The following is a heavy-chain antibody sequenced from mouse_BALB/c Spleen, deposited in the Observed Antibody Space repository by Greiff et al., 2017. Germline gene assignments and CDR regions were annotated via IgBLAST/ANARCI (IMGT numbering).Heavy chain of an antibody. CDR3: ARGGGDDVPDWYFDV. CDR1: GYSFTGYY. CDR2: ISCYNGAT. V-gene: IGHV1S34*01. Sequence: LVKTGASVKISCKASGYSFTGYYMHWVKQSHGKSLEWIGYISCYNGATSYNQKFTGKATFTVDTSSSTAYMQFNSLTSEDSEVYYCARGGGDDVPDWYFDVWGAGTTVTVSS. D-gene: IGHD2-2*01. J-gene: IGHJ1*01.